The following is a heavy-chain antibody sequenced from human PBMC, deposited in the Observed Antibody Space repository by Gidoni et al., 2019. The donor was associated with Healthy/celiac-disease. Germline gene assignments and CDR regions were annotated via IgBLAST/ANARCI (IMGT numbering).Heavy chain of an antibody. CDR1: GGSISSGDYY. CDR2: IYYSGST. D-gene: IGHD3-3*01. J-gene: IGHJ2*01. Sequence: QVQLQESGPGLVKPSQTLSLTRTVSGGSISSGDYYWSWIRQPPGKGLEWIGYIYYSGSTYYNPSLKSRVTISVDTSKNQFSLKLSSVTAADTAVYYCATLRITIFGVAPIGGYFDLWGRGTLVTVSS. V-gene: IGHV4-30-4*01. CDR3: ATLRITIFGVAPIGGYFDL.